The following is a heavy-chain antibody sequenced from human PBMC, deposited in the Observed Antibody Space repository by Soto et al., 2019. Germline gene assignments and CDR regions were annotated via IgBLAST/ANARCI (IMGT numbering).Heavy chain of an antibody. J-gene: IGHJ6*03. Sequence: GGSLRLSCAASGFTFSSYAMSWVRQAPWKGLEWVSAISGSGDSTYYADSVKGRFTISRDNSKNTLYLQMNSLRAEDTAVYYCAKDLGGAYYYYMDVWGKGTTVTVSS. CDR2: ISGSGDST. CDR1: GFTFSSYA. CDR3: AKDLGGAYYYYMDV. V-gene: IGHV3-23*01.